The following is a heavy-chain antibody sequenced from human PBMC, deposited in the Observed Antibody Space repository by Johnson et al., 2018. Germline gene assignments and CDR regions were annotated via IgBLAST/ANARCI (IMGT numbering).Heavy chain of an antibody. J-gene: IGHJ5*02. CDR1: GFTFSGYA. CDR2: LTGSDVST. D-gene: IGHD6-19*01. Sequence: VQLVESGGGLVQPGGSLRLSCAASGFTFSGYAMSWVRQAPGKGLEWVSALTGSDVSTYYADSVKGRFTISRDNAKNSLYLQMNSLRDEDTAVYYCARDLLAVAGPRGWFDPWGQGTLVTVSS. CDR3: ARDLLAVAGPRGWFDP. V-gene: IGHV3-23*04.